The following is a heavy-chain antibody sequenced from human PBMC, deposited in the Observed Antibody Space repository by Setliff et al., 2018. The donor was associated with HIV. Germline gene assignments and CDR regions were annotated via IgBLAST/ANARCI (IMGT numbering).Heavy chain of an antibody. CDR3: ARVSYYGSFYYNYYMDV. CDR1: GASISGHY. Sequence: PSETLSLTCTVSGASISGHYWTWIRQPPGKGLEWIGYVYYNGITNYNPSLKSRVTISLDTSNGQFSLKLSSLTAADTAVYYCARVSYYGSFYYNYYMDVWGKGTTVT. D-gene: IGHD3-10*01. J-gene: IGHJ6*03. CDR2: VYYNGIT. V-gene: IGHV4-59*11.